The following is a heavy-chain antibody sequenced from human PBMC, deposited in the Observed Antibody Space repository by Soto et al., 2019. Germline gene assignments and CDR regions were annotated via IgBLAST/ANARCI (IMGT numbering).Heavy chain of an antibody. CDR1: GGSISSYY. CDR2: IYYNGNT. CDR3: ARRGGVVITSNWFDP. D-gene: IGHD3-3*01. Sequence: ETLSLTCTVSGGSISSYYWSWIRQPPGKGLEWIGCIYYNGNTDYNPSLKSRVTLSVDTSKNQFSLKLSSVTAADTAVYYCARRGGVVITSNWFDPWGQGTLVTVSS. V-gene: IGHV4-59*08. J-gene: IGHJ5*02.